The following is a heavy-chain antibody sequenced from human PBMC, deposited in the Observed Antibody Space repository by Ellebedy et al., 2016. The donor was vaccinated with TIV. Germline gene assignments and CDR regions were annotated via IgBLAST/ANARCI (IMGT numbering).Heavy chain of an antibody. V-gene: IGHV4-34*01. CDR1: GGSFSGYY. J-gene: IGHJ4*02. Sequence: SETLSLXXAVYGGSFSGYYWSWIRQPPGKGLEWIGEINHSGSTNYNPSLKSRVTISVDTSKNQFSLKLSSVTAADTAVYYCARVWSRDYYDSSGSFDYWGQGTLVTVSS. CDR3: ARVWSRDYYDSSGSFDY. D-gene: IGHD3-22*01. CDR2: INHSGST.